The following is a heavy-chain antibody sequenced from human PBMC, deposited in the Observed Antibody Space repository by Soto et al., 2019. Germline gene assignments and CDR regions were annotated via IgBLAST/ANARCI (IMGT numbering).Heavy chain of an antibody. V-gene: IGHV3-15*01. D-gene: IGHD2-2*01. CDR3: TTDLQAYCDGTTCYAGNYYYDDMDV. CDR1: GFSFRNAW. J-gene: IGHJ6*02. Sequence: GGSLRLSCAASGFSFRNAWMSWVRQAPGKGLEWVGHIKSQGDGETRDYAAPVKGRFTISRDDSKNTLFLQMNSLKNEDTAVYFCTTDLQAYCDGTTCYAGNYYYDDMDVWGQGTTVTVSS. CDR2: IKSQGDGETR.